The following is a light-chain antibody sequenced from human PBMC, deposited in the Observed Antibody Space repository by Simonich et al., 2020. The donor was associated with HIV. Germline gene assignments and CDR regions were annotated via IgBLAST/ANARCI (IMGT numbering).Light chain of an antibody. J-gene: IGLJ2*01. CDR1: SSDVGGYNY. CDR2: DVS. V-gene: IGLV2-14*03. Sequence: QSALTQPASVSGSPGQSITISCTGTSSDVGGYNYVSWYQQHPGKAPKLMIYDVSKRPSGVSNRFSGSKSGNTASLTVSGLQAEDEADYYCSSYAGSNNHVVFGGGTKLTVL. CDR3: SSYAGSNNHVV.